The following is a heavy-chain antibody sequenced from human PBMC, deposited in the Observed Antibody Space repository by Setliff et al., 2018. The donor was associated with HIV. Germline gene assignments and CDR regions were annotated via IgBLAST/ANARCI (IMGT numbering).Heavy chain of an antibody. V-gene: IGHV4-34*01. J-gene: IGHJ4*02. CDR2: IYQSGHT. CDR3: ARDATRGGDFDF. CDR1: GGSFNDYY. Sequence: PSETLSLTCAVYGGSFNDYYWSWVRQPPGKGLEWIGEIYQSGHTNYSPPLESRVTISVDESKNQFSLKLSSVTAADTAVYYCARDATRGGDFDFWGQGTLVTVSS. D-gene: IGHD1-26*01.